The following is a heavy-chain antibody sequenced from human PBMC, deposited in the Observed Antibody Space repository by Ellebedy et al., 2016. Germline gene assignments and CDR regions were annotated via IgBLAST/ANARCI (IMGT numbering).Heavy chain of an antibody. CDR3: ARIGGVSFGDRPIDY. CDR2: IYYTGTT. V-gene: IGHV4-59*01. CDR1: GGSISRYY. D-gene: IGHD3-10*01. J-gene: IGHJ4*02. Sequence: SETLSLTCIVSGGSISRYYWSWIRQPPGRGLEWIGNIYYTGTTNYNPSLQSRVTISLDTSKNQFSLRLTSVTAADTAVYYCARIGGVSFGDRPIDYWGQGTLVTVSS.